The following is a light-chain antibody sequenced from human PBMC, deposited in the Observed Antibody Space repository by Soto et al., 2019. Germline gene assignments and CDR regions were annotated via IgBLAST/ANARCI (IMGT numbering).Light chain of an antibody. Sequence: QSALTQPPSASGSPGQSITISCTGTRSDVGAYNYVSWYQQLPGKAPKLIIHEVNKRPSGVPDRFSGSKSGNTASLTVTGLQAEDEADYYCSSYAGSNILIFGEGTKLTVL. V-gene: IGLV2-8*01. CDR2: EVN. CDR1: RSDVGAYNY. CDR3: SSYAGSNILI. J-gene: IGLJ2*01.